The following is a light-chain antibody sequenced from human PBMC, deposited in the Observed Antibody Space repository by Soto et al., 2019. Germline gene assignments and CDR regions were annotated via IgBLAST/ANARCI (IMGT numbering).Light chain of an antibody. CDR2: GAS. Sequence: EIVFTQSPGTLSLSPGERATLSCRPSQSVSSSYLAWYQQKPGQAPRLLIYGASSRATGIPDRFSGSGSGTDFTLTISSLQPEDFATYYCQQSYSTPWTFGQGTKVDIK. CDR1: QSVSSSY. J-gene: IGKJ1*01. CDR3: QQSYSTPWT. V-gene: IGKV3-20*01.